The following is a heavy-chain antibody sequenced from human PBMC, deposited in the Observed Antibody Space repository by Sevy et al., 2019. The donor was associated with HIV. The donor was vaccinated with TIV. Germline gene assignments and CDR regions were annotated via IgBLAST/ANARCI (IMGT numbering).Heavy chain of an antibody. D-gene: IGHD3-10*01. Sequence: ASVKVSCKASGGTFSSYAISWVRQAPGQGLEWMGGIIPIFGTANYAQKFQGRVTITADESTSTAYMELSSLRSEDTAVYYCASGIYYYGSGSYYYYGMDVWGQGTSVTVSS. J-gene: IGHJ6*02. CDR3: ASGIYYYGSGSYYYYGMDV. CDR1: GGTFSSYA. CDR2: IIPIFGTA. V-gene: IGHV1-69*13.